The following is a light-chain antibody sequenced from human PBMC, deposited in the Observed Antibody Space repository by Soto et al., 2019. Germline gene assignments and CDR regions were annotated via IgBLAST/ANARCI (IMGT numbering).Light chain of an antibody. J-gene: IGLJ3*02. CDR1: TSNIGRDY. Sequence: QSVLNQPPSASATPGQRVTISCSGTTSNIGRDYVYWYQQLPGTAPKLLIYKNNQRPSGVPDRFSGSKSGTSASLAISGLRSEDEGDYYCAAWDDNLVFGGGTKLTVL. CDR2: KNN. V-gene: IGLV1-47*01. CDR3: AAWDDNLV.